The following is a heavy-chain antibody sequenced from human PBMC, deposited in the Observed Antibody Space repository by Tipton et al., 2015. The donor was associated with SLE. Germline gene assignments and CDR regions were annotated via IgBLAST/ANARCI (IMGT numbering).Heavy chain of an antibody. V-gene: IGHV1-69*13. CDR3: ARGYYYDSSGYYHGNWFDP. J-gene: IGHJ5*02. CDR1: AYTFTSYA. CDR2: IIPIFGTA. Sequence: QSGPEVKKPGASVKVSCKASAYTFTSYAISWVRQAPGQGLERMGGIIPIFGTANYAQKFQGRVTITADESTSTAYMELSSLRSEDTAVYYCARGYYYDSSGYYHGNWFDPWGQGTLVTVSS. D-gene: IGHD3-22*01.